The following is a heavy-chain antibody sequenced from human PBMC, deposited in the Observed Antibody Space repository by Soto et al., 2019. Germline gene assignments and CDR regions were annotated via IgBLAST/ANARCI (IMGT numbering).Heavy chain of an antibody. CDR1: GFTFSDYY. Sequence: PGGSLRLSCAASGFTFSDYYMSWIRQAPGKGLEWVSYISSSGSTIYYADSVKGRFTISRDNAKNSLYLQMNSLRAEDTAVYYCAKDQRWLQSYYFDYWGQGTLVTVSS. J-gene: IGHJ4*02. V-gene: IGHV3-11*01. CDR3: AKDQRWLQSYYFDY. D-gene: IGHD5-12*01. CDR2: ISSSGSTI.